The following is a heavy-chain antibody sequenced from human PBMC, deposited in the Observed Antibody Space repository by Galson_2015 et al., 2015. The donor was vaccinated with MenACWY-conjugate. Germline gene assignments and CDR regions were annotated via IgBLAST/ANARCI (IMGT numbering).Heavy chain of an antibody. CDR2: ISSSSSTI. Sequence: LRLSCAASGFTFSSYSMNWVRQAPGKGLEWVSYISSSSSTIYYADSVRGRFTISRDNAKNSLYLQMNSLRDEDTAVYYCAKDLDSSGWYVDMSRLSFDYWGQGTLVTVSS. CDR3: AKDLDSSGWYVDMSRLSFDY. J-gene: IGHJ4*02. D-gene: IGHD6-19*01. CDR1: GFTFSSYS. V-gene: IGHV3-48*02.